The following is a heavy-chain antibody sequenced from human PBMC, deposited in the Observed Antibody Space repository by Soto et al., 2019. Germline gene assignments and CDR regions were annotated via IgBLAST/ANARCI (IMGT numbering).Heavy chain of an antibody. J-gene: IGHJ6*02. V-gene: IGHV4-59*12. CDR3: ARGTGEYCSSTSCYVGGMDV. Sequence: PSETLSLTCTVSGGSISSYYWSWIRQPPGKGLELIGYIYYSGSTNYNPSLKSRVTISVDTSKNQFSLKLSSVTAADTAVYYCARGTGEYCSSTSCYVGGMDVWGQGTTVTVSS. D-gene: IGHD2-2*01. CDR2: IYYSGST. CDR1: GGSISSYY.